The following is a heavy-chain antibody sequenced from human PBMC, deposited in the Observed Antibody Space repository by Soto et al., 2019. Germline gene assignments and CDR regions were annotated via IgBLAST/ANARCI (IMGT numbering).Heavy chain of an antibody. Sequence: QVQLVQSGAEVKKPGSSVKVSCKASGGSFSNYIFSWVRQAPGQGLEWMGGTIPMFATAQYAQKLQGRVTVTADESTSTVYMDLTSLRADETAVYYFGRGLFGQQWLVGFDTWGEGALVSVSS. CDR3: GRGLFGQQWLVGFDT. CDR2: TIPMFATA. D-gene: IGHD6-19*01. CDR1: GGSFSNYI. V-gene: IGHV1-69*01. J-gene: IGHJ4*02.